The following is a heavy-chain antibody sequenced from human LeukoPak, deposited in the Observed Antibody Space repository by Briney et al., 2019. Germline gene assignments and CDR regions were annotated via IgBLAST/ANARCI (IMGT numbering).Heavy chain of an antibody. J-gene: IGHJ6*03. Sequence: PSETLSLTCAGSGGSFSGSYWRWMRQPPGKGLEWIGEINHRGSAHYNPSLKSRVTISLDTSKNQFSLKVTSVTAADTSVYYCARGAVSGGFGDFYYYMDVWGKGTTVTVSS. CDR2: INHRGSA. CDR1: GGSFSGSY. CDR3: ARGAVSGGFGDFYYYMDV. D-gene: IGHD3-16*01. V-gene: IGHV4-34*01.